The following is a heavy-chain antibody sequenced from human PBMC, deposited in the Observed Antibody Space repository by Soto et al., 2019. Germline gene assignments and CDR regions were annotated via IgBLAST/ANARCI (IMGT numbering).Heavy chain of an antibody. CDR3: ARGRASGSYYLLDY. J-gene: IGHJ4*02. Sequence: DASVKVSCKASADTFTTYDINWVRQATGHGLEWMGWINPNSGNIGYAQRFQGRVTMTRDTATRTAYMEVSSLRSDDTAVYYCARGRASGSYYLLDYWGQGTLVPVSS. CDR1: ADTFTTYD. V-gene: IGHV1-8*01. D-gene: IGHD3-10*01. CDR2: INPNSGNI.